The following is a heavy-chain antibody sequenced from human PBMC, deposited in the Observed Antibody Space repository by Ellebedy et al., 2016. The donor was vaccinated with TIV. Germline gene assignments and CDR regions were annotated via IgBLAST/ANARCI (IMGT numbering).Heavy chain of an antibody. CDR2: LSGSGGST. V-gene: IGHV3-23*01. CDR3: AKGQYYDSSDYWYFDL. CDR1: GFTFRSYA. J-gene: IGHJ2*01. D-gene: IGHD3-22*01. Sequence: GESLKISCAASGFTFRSYAMSWVRQAPGTGLDWVSALSGSGGSTYYADSVTGRFTISIDNSKNTLYLQMNSLRAEDTAVYYCAKGQYYDSSDYWYFDLWGRGTLVTVSS.